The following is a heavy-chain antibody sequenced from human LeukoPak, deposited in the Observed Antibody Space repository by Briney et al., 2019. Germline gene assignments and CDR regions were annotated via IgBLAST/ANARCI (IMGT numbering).Heavy chain of an antibody. Sequence: PSETLSLTCAVYGGSFSTYYWSWIRQPPGKGLEWIGEINHSGSTNYNPSLKSRVTISVDTSKNQFSLKLSSVTAADTAVYYCARDRHHWYCSSTSCYAGIDYWGQGTLVTVSS. J-gene: IGHJ4*02. CDR2: INHSGST. D-gene: IGHD2-2*01. CDR1: GGSFSTYY. CDR3: ARDRHHWYCSSTSCYAGIDY. V-gene: IGHV4-34*01.